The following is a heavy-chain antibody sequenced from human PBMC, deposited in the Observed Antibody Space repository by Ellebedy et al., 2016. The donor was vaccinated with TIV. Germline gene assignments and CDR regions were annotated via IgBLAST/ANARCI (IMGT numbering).Heavy chain of an antibody. V-gene: IGHV4-39*07. Sequence: MPGGSLRLSCTASGGSITNTNYCYSWVRQPPGRGLEWIGCLYSTGSTYYNPSLKSRVTFAIDTSREQFSLKLISVTAADTAVYYCARWLGGHENLDPWGQGILVTVSS. CDR1: GGSITNTNYC. CDR3: ARWLGGHENLDP. D-gene: IGHD5-12*01. CDR2: LYSTGST. J-gene: IGHJ5*02.